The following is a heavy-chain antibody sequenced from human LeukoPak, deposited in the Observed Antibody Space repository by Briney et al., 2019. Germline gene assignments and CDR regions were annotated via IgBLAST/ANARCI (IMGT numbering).Heavy chain of an antibody. Sequence: SGTLSLTCTVSGGTISSDYWNWIRQPPGKGLEWIGYIHYSGSTNYNPSLKSRVIISVDTSKKQFSVKLNSVPAADTAVYDCAGRLWRRDGYNLGPFDLGGRGTMLTVFS. CDR3: AGRLWRRDGYNLGPFDL. CDR2: IHYSGST. V-gene: IGHV4-59*01. D-gene: IGHD5-24*01. J-gene: IGHJ3*01. CDR1: GGTISSDY.